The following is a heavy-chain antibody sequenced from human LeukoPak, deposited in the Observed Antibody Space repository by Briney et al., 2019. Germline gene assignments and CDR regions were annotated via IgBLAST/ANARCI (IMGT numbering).Heavy chain of an antibody. CDR2: IWSDGSNE. Sequence: QSGGSLRLSCAASGFSFDDYAMHWVRQAPGKGLEWVAIIWSDGSNEVYIESVKGRFTISRDNSKNTLYLHMNSLRGEDTAMYFCARGCGGGPGCYILDYWGQGTLVTVSS. CDR1: GFSFDDYA. J-gene: IGHJ4*02. V-gene: IGHV3-33*08. D-gene: IGHD2-15*01. CDR3: ARGCGGGPGCYILDY.